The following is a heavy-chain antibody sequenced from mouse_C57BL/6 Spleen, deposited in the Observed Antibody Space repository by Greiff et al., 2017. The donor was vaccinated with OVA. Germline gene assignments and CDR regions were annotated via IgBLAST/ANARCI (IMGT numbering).Heavy chain of an antibody. J-gene: IGHJ1*03. D-gene: IGHD1-1*01. CDR1: GFTFSDYG. V-gene: IGHV5-17*01. CDR3: ARSYGDWYFDV. Sequence: DVQLQESGGGLVKPGGSLKLSCAASGFTFSDYGMHWVRQAPEKGLEWVAYISSGSSTIYYADTVKGRFTISRDNAKNTLFLQMTSLRSEDTAMYYCARSYGDWYFDVWGTGTTVTVSS. CDR2: ISSGSSTI.